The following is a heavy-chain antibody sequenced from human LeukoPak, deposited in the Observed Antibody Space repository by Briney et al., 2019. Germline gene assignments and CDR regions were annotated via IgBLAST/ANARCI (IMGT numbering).Heavy chain of an antibody. D-gene: IGHD6-19*01. CDR2: IYYIGNT. CDR3: ARVRAYSSGWYDYYFDY. J-gene: IGHJ4*02. CDR1: GGSISSYY. Sequence: PSETLSLTCTVSGGSISSYYWSWIRQPPGKGLEWIGYIYYIGNTNYNPSLKSRVTISVDTSKNQFSLKLSSVTAADAAVYYCARVRAYSSGWYDYYFDYWGQGTLVTVSS. V-gene: IGHV4-59*01.